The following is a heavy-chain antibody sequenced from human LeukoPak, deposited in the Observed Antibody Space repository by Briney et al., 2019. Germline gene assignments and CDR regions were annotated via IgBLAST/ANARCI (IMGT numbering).Heavy chain of an antibody. Sequence: KPSETLSLTCAVSGGSIGASINSPNWWSWVRQPPGKGLEWIGRIYTSGSTNYNPSLKSRVTMSVDTSKNQFSLKLSSVTAADTAVYYCARGQYSSGRGHAFDIWGQGTMVTVSS. V-gene: IGHV4-4*07. J-gene: IGHJ3*02. CDR2: IYTSGST. CDR1: GGSIGASINSPNW. D-gene: IGHD6-19*01. CDR3: ARGQYSSGRGHAFDI.